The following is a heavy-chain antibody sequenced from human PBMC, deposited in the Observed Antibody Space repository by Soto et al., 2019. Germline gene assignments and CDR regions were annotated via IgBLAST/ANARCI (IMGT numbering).Heavy chain of an antibody. Sequence: ASVKVSCKASGYTFTSYDINWVRQATGQGLEWMEWMNPNSGNTGYAQKFQGRVTMTRNTSISTAYMELSSLRSEDTAVYYCARAVYSGYDGYYYYYMDVWGKGTTVTVSS. D-gene: IGHD5-12*01. CDR2: MNPNSGNT. CDR3: ARAVYSGYDGYYYYYMDV. J-gene: IGHJ6*03. V-gene: IGHV1-8*01. CDR1: GYTFTSYD.